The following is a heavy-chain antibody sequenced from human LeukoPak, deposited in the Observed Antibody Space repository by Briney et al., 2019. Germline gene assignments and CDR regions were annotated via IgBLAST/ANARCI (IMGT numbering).Heavy chain of an antibody. D-gene: IGHD1-14*01. CDR3: ARALPEGIDAFDI. J-gene: IGHJ3*02. CDR1: GYTFTGYY. CDR2: INPNSGGT. V-gene: IGHV1-2*02. Sequence: AASVNVSCKASGYTFTGYYMHWVRQAPGQGLEWMGWINPNSGGTNYAQKFQGRVTMTRDTSISTAYMELSRLRSDDTAVYYRARALPEGIDAFDIWGQGTMVTVSS.